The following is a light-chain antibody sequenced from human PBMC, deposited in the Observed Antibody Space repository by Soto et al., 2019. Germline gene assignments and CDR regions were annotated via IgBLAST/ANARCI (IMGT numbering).Light chain of an antibody. CDR1: SSNIGNNY. V-gene: IGLV1-51*01. CDR3: GTWDSSLSAYV. J-gene: IGLJ1*01. CDR2: DNN. Sequence: TQPPSVSEAPGQTVTISCSGSSSNIGNNYVSWYQQLPGTSPKLLIYDNNNRPSGIPDRSPGSTSGTSATLGITGLQTGDEADYYCGTWDSSLSAYVFGTGTKVTVL.